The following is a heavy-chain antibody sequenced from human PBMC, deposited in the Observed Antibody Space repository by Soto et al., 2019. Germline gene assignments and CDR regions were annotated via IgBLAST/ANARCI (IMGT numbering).Heavy chain of an antibody. V-gene: IGHV4-34*01. CDR1: GGSCSYYY. CDR2: ITHSGST. Sequence: SETLSLTCALYGGSCSYYYWGWIRQPPGKGLECIGEITHSGSTNYNPSLKSRVTLSVDTSKNQFSLNLTSVTAADTAVYYCARGLXASFGVRLSYYYYGMDVWGQGTTVTVSS. CDR3: ARGLXASFGVRLSYYYYGMDV. D-gene: IGHD3-10*01. J-gene: IGHJ6*02.